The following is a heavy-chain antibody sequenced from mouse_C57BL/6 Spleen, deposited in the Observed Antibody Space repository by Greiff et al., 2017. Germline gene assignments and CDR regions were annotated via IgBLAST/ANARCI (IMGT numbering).Heavy chain of an antibody. Sequence: VQLKQSGAELAKPGASVKLSCKASGYTFTSYWMHWVKQRPGQGLEWIGYINPSSGYTKYNQKFKDKATLTEDKSSSTAYMQLSSLTYEDSAVYYGARQLGWLGYWGQGTTLTVSS. CDR2: INPSSGYT. CDR3: ARQLGWLGY. CDR1: GYTFTSYW. J-gene: IGHJ2*01. D-gene: IGHD4-1*02. V-gene: IGHV1-7*01.